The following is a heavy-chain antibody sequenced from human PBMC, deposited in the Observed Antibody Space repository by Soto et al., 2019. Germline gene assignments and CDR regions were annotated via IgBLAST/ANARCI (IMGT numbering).Heavy chain of an antibody. CDR2: IIPIFGTA. V-gene: IGHV1-69*12. D-gene: IGHD3-16*02. J-gene: IGHJ4*02. CDR3: ARARRDYVWGSYQYYFDY. Sequence: QVQLVQSGAEVKKPGSSVKVSCKASGGTFSSYAISWVRQAPGQGLEWMGGIIPIFGTANYAQKFQGRVTITADESTSTAYMELSSLRSEDTAVYYCARARRDYVWGSYQYYFDYWGQGTLVTVSS. CDR1: GGTFSSYA.